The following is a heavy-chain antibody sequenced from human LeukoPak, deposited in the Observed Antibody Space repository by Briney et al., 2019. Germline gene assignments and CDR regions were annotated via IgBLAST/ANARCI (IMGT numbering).Heavy chain of an antibody. CDR2: INHSGST. J-gene: IGHJ5*02. CDR1: GGSFSGYY. Sequence: KTSETLSLTCAVYGGSFSGYYWSWIRQPPGKGLEWIGEINHSGSTNYNPSLKSRVTISVDTSKNQFSLKLSSVTAADTAVYYCARVTGSSSWKFDPWGQGTLVTVSS. CDR3: ARVTGSSSWKFDP. V-gene: IGHV4-34*01. D-gene: IGHD6-13*01.